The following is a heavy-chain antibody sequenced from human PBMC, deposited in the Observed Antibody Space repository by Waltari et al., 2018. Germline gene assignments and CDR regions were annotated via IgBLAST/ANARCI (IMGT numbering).Heavy chain of an antibody. CDR3: ASTRLITMVRGGFDY. CDR2: ICTSGST. CDR1: GGSISSYY. Sequence: QVQLQESGPGLVKPSETLSLTCTVSGGSISSYYWSWIRQPAGKGLEWIGRICTSGSTNYTPSLKSRVTMSVDTSKNQFALKLSSVTAADTAVYYCASTRLITMVRGGFDYWGQGTLVTVSS. J-gene: IGHJ4*02. D-gene: IGHD3-10*01. V-gene: IGHV4-4*07.